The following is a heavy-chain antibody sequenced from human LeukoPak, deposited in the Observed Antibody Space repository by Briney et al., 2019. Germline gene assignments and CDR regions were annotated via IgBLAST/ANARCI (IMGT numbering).Heavy chain of an antibody. CDR1: GFTFSGSA. D-gene: IGHD3-10*01. CDR2: IYSGGST. J-gene: IGHJ4*02. CDR3: ARDHGFGELFFDY. V-gene: IGHV3-66*01. Sequence: PGGSLKLSCAASGFTFSGSAMHWVRQASGKGLEWVSVIYSGGSTYYADSVKGRFTISRDNSKNTLYLQMNSLRAEDTAVYYCARDHGFGELFFDYWGQGTLVTVSS.